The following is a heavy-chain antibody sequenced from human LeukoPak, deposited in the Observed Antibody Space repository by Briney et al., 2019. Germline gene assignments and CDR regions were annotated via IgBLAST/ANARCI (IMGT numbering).Heavy chain of an antibody. CDR3: ARGLAPAAILGQPRTYYYYYYGMDV. J-gene: IGHJ6*02. Sequence: SVKVSCKASGGTFICYAISWVRQAPGQGLEWMGGIIPIFGTANYAQKFQGRVTITADESTSTAYMELSSLRSEDTAVYYCARGLAPAAILGQPRTYYYYYYGMDVWGQGTTVTVSS. CDR1: GGTFICYA. CDR2: IIPIFGTA. V-gene: IGHV1-69*13. D-gene: IGHD2-2*02.